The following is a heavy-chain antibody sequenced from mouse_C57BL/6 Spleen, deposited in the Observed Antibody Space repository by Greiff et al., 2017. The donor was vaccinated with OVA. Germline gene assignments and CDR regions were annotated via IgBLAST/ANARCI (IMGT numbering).Heavy chain of an antibody. D-gene: IGHD1-1*01. CDR3: SRSTVNGAMDD. Sequence: VQLQQSGPELVKPGASVKLSCKASGYAFSSSWMHWVKQRPGKGLEWIGRIYPGGGDTNYNGKFKGKATLTADKSSSTAYMHLSSLTSEDSAVYFCSRSTVNGAMDDWGKGTSVTVSS. CDR2: IYPGGGDT. V-gene: IGHV1-82*01. CDR1: GYAFSSSW. J-gene: IGHJ4*01.